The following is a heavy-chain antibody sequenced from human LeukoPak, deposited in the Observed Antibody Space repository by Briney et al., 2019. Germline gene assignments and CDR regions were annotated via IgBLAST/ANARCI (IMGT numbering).Heavy chain of an antibody. V-gene: IGHV3-11*06. D-gene: IGHD3-9*01. CDR3: ARGGYYDILTGLNWFDP. CDR2: ISSSSSYT. CDR1: GFTFSDYY. J-gene: IGHJ5*02. Sequence: GGSLRLSCAAPGFTFSDYYMSWIRQAPGKGLEWVSYISSSSSYTNYADSVKGRFTISRDNAKNSLYLQMNSLRAEDTAVYYCARGGYYDILTGLNWFDPWGQGTLVTVSS.